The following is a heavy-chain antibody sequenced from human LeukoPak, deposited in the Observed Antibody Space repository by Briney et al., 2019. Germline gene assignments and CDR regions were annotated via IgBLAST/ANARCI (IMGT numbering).Heavy chain of an antibody. Sequence: AGGSLRISCAGSGFTFSSYGMDWGRQAPGNGLEWVAVISYDGSNKYYADSVKGRFTISRDNSKNTLYLQMNSLRAEDTAVYYCAKDRSLSLWGQGTLVTVSS. CDR1: GFTFSSYG. J-gene: IGHJ4*02. V-gene: IGHV3-30*18. CDR2: ISYDGSNK. D-gene: IGHD2-2*01. CDR3: AKDRSLSL.